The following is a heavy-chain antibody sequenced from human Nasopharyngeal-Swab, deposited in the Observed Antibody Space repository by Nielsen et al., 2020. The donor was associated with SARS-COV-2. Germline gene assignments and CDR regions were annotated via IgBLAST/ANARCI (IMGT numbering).Heavy chain of an antibody. CDR3: SGTIESKRATGYWCWVRP. V-gene: IGHV5-51*01. J-gene: IGHJ5*02. CDR1: GYSFTSYW. CDR2: IYPGDSDT. D-gene: IGHD3-9*01. Sequence: GGSLRLSCKGSGYSFTSYWIGWVRQMPGKGLEWMGIIYPGDSDTRYSPSFQGQVTISAHKSISTAYLHGSSLKASDTAMYYLSGTIESKRATGYWCWVRPWGQGTLVTVSS.